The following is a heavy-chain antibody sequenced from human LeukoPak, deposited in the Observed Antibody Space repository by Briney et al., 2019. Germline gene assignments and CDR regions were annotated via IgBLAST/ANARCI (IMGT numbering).Heavy chain of an antibody. V-gene: IGHV3-23*01. Sequence: GGSLRLSCAVSGFTFSTYGMSWVRQTPGKGLEWVSTISASGDTTDYADSVKGRLTISRDNSQNTLYLQMSSLRADDTAVYYCAKVGEYYGAGASFDYWGQGTLVTVSS. D-gene: IGHD3-10*01. CDR2: ISASGDTT. CDR1: GFTFSTYG. J-gene: IGHJ4*02. CDR3: AKVGEYYGAGASFDY.